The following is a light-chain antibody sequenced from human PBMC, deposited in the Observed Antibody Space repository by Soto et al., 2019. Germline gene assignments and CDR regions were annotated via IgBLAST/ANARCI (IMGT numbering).Light chain of an antibody. J-gene: IGKJ5*01. CDR2: AAS. CDR3: QQTYTAAN. CDR1: QTIGSH. V-gene: IGKV1-39*01. Sequence: DIQMTQSPSSLSASIGDRVTITFRAGQTIGSHLNWYQQKPGKAPKLLIFAASNLQSGVPSRFSGSGSGTDFTLTINSLQPEDFATYYCQQTYTAANFGQGTRLEIK.